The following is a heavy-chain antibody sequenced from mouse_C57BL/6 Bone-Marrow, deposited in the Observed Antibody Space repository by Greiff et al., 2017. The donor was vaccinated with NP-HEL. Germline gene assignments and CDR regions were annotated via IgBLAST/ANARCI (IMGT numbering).Heavy chain of an antibody. CDR3: ARNREGYGSDV. Sequence: QVQLQQSGPGLVQPSQSLSITCTVSGFALTSYGVHWVRQSPGKGLEWLGVIWSGGSTDYNAALISRLSISKDNSKSQVFFKMNSLQADDTAIYYCARNREGYGSDVWGTGTTVTVSS. CDR1: GFALTSYG. CDR2: IWSGGST. V-gene: IGHV2-2*01. D-gene: IGHD1-2*01. J-gene: IGHJ1*03.